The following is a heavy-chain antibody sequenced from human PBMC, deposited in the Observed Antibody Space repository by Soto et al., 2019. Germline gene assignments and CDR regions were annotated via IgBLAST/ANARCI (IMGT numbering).Heavy chain of an antibody. J-gene: IGHJ6*02. Sequence: PGGSLRLSCAASGFTFSSYVMHWVRQAPGKGLEWVSGISWNSVSIGYADSVKGRFTISRDNAKNSLYLQMNSLRAEDTALYYCAKDMYYYDSSGYYYYGMDVWGQGTTVTV. CDR2: ISWNSVSI. CDR1: GFTFSSYV. V-gene: IGHV3-9*01. D-gene: IGHD3-22*01. CDR3: AKDMYYYDSSGYYYYGMDV.